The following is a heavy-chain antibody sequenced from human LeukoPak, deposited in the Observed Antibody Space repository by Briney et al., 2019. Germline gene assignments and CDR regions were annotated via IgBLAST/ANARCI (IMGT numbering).Heavy chain of an antibody. D-gene: IGHD3-22*01. J-gene: IGHJ3*02. CDR3: ASRPYYYDSSGYYYGAFDI. Sequence: SVKVSCKASGGTFSSYAISWVRQAPGQGLEWMGGIIPIFGTANYAQKFQGRVTITADESTGTAYMELSSLRSEDTAVYYCASRPYYYDSSGYYYGAFDIWGQGTMVTVSS. CDR1: GGTFSSYA. CDR2: IIPIFGTA. V-gene: IGHV1-69*01.